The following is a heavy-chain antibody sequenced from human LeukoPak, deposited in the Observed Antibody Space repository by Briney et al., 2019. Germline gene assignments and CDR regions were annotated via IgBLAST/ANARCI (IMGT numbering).Heavy chain of an antibody. CDR2: IYSSGSA. Sequence: PSETLSLTCTVAGGSIINHYGSWILQPAGKGLEWIGRIYSSGSANYSPSLKSRVSMSIDTSNNHFSLNLTSVTAADTALYFCARDVRYASGWSTPESWGQGTLVTVSS. CDR1: GGSIINHY. D-gene: IGHD6-19*01. CDR3: ARDVRYASGWSTPES. V-gene: IGHV4-4*07. J-gene: IGHJ5*02.